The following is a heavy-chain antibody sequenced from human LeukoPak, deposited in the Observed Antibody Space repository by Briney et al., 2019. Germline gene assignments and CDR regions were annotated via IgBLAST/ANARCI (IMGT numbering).Heavy chain of an antibody. D-gene: IGHD3-9*01. CDR2: IKQDGSEK. V-gene: IGHV3-7*01. CDR1: GFTFSNYR. Sequence: PGGSLRLSCAASGFTFSNYRMSWVRQTPGKGLGWVANIKQDGSEKYYVDSVKGRFTISRDNAKNSLFLQMNSLRAEDTAVYYCARAIYRYYFDYWGQGTLVTVSS. CDR3: ARAIYRYYFDY. J-gene: IGHJ4*02.